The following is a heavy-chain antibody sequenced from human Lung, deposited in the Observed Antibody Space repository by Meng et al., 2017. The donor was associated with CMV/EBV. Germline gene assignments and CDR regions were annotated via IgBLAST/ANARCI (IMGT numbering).Heavy chain of an antibody. CDR1: GGSFSGHY. CDR2: TYHTGVT. Sequence: SQTXSLTXGAYGGSFSGHYRSWIRQSPGKGLEWIGETYHTGVTNYHPSLKSRVTISLDTSKMQFSLKLTSVTAADTAVYYCAASPDGPAGFDYWGQGVLVTVSS. D-gene: IGHD2-2*01. CDR3: AASPDGPAGFDY. V-gene: IGHV4-34*01. J-gene: IGHJ4*02.